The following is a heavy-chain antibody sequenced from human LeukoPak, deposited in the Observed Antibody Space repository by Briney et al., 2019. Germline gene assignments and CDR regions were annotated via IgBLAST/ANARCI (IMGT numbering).Heavy chain of an antibody. V-gene: IGHV1-46*01. CDR3: AREGIAARIDY. J-gene: IGHJ4*02. Sequence: ASVKVSCKASGYTFTSYYMHWVRQAPGQGLEWMGIINPSGGSTSYAQKFQGRVTMTRDTSRSTVYMELSSLRSADTAVYYCAREGIAARIDYWGQGTLVTVSS. D-gene: IGHD6-6*01. CDR1: GYTFTSYY. CDR2: INPSGGST.